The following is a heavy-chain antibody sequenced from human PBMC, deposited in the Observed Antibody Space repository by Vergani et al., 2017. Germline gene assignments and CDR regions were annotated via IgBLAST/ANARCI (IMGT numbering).Heavy chain of an antibody. V-gene: IGHV1-18*04. D-gene: IGHD3-10*01. CDR2: ISAYNGNT. J-gene: IGHJ4*02. CDR3: ARAPVWFGETLKSLDY. Sequence: QVQLVQSGAEVKKPGASVKVFCKASGYTFTSYGIRWVRQAPGQGLEGMGWISAYNGNTNYAQKLQGRVTMTTDASTSTAYMELRSLRSDDTAVYYCARAPVWFGETLKSLDYWGQGTLVTVSS. CDR1: GYTFTSYG.